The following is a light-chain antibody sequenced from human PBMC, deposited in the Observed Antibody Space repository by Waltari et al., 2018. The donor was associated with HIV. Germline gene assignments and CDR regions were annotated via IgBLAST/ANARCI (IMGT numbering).Light chain of an antibody. CDR2: WAS. V-gene: IGKV4-1*01. J-gene: IGKJ2*01. CDR3: QQYYSIPYT. CDR1: QSILFTSNNRNY. Sequence: DIVMTQSPDSLAVSLGEGATIKCKSSQSILFTSNNRNYLAWYHQKEGQPPTLLIHWASTRESGVPARFTGSGSGTDFTLTISSLRAEDVGVYYCQQYYSIPYTFGQGTKLEIK.